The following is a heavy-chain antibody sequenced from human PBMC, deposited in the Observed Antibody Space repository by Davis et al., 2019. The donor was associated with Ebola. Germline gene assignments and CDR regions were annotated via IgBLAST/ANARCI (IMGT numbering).Heavy chain of an antibody. D-gene: IGHD3-3*01. CDR3: ARGPGRITIFGVVINYYGMDV. Sequence: GSLKISCAASGFTFSSYAMHWVRQAPGKGLEWVAVISYDGSNKYYADSVKGRFTISRDNSKNTLYLQMNSLRAEDTAVYYCARGPGRITIFGVVINYYGMDVWGQGTTVTVSS. V-gene: IGHV3-30-3*01. CDR2: ISYDGSNK. J-gene: IGHJ6*02. CDR1: GFTFSSYA.